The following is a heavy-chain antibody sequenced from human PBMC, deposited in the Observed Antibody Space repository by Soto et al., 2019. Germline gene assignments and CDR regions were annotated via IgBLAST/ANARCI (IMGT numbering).Heavy chain of an antibody. CDR3: ARGVGSGSYYNQYNWFDP. V-gene: IGHV1-18*01. Sequence: QVQLVQSGGEVKKPGASVKVSCKASGYTFTNYGISWVRQAPGQGLEWMGGINVYNGNTEYAQKVQGRVTMTTDTSTSTAYMELRSLRSDDTAVYYCARGVGSGSYYNQYNWFDPWGQGTLVTVSS. J-gene: IGHJ5*02. D-gene: IGHD3-10*01. CDR2: INVYNGNT. CDR1: GYTFTNYG.